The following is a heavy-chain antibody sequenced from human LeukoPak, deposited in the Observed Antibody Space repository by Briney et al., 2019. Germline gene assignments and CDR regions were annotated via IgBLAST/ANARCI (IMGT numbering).Heavy chain of an antibody. D-gene: IGHD5-12*01. CDR2: IYYSGST. V-gene: IGHV4-39*01. CDR1: GGSISSSSYY. CDR3: ARHNLFIQNGNDMADY. J-gene: IGHJ4*02. Sequence: PSETLSLTCTVSGGSISSSSYYWGWIRQPPGKGLEWIGSIYYSGSTYYNPSLKSRVTISGDTSKNQFSLKLSSVTAADTAVYYCARHNLFIQNGNDMADYWGQGTLVTVSS.